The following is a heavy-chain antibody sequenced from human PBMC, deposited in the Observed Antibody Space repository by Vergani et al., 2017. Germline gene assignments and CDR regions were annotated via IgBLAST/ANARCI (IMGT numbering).Heavy chain of an antibody. CDR3: AGRPRRGVRWHDYYFDY. CDR2: IYPGDSDT. J-gene: IGHJ4*02. V-gene: IGHV5-51*01. Sequence: EVQLVQSGAEVKKPGESLKISCKGSGYSFTSYWIGWVRQMPGKGLEWMGIIYPGDSDTRYSPSFQGQVTIAADKSISTAYLQWSSLKASDTAMYYCAGRPRRGVRWHDYYFDYWGQGTLVTVSS. CDR1: GYSFTSYW. D-gene: IGHD3-10*01.